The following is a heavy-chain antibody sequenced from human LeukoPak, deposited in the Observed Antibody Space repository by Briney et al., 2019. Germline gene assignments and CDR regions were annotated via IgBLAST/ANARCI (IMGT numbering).Heavy chain of an antibody. CDR2: ITYSGST. J-gene: IGHJ4*02. D-gene: IGHD5-18*01. CDR1: GGSISSSTYY. CDR3: ARAGGGYSYGFDY. Sequence: SETLSLTCTVSGGSISSSTYYWGWIRQPPGKGLEWIGSITYSGSTYYNPSLKSRVTISVDTSKNQFSLKLSSVTAADTAVYYCARAGGGYSYGFDYWGQGTLVTVSS. V-gene: IGHV4-39*07.